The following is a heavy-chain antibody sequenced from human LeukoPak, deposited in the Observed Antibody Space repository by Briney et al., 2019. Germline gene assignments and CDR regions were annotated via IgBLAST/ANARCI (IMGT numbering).Heavy chain of an antibody. J-gene: IGHJ4*02. V-gene: IGHV4-59*01. CDR3: AGARWGPFDF. D-gene: IGHD7-27*01. CDR2: IYYNGST. Sequence: SETLSLTCSVSGGSINTYYWSWIRQPPAKGLEWMGNIYYNGSTNYNPSLKSRVTISVDTSKNQFSLKLGSVTAADTAVYYCAGARWGPFDFWGQGTLVTVSS. CDR1: GGSINTYY.